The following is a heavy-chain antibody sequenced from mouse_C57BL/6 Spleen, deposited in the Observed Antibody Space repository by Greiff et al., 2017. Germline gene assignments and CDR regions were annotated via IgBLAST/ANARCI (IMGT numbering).Heavy chain of an antibody. CDR3: AREDGGSYDWFAY. Sequence: QVQLQQPGAELVRPGSSVKLSCKASGYTFTSYWMPWVKQRPIQGLEWIGNIDPSDSETHYNQKFKDKATLTVDKSSSTAYMQLSSLTSEDSAVYYGAREDGGSYDWFAYWGQGTLVTVSA. CDR1: GYTFTSYW. V-gene: IGHV1-52*01. J-gene: IGHJ3*01. D-gene: IGHD1-1*02. CDR2: IDPSDSET.